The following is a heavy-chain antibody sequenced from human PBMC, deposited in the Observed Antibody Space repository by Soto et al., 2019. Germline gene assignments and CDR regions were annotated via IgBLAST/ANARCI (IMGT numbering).Heavy chain of an antibody. D-gene: IGHD5-12*01. CDR3: AREGNLGRWLQPLDF. CDR2: IYYNGNT. CDR1: GVSISSGDDY. Sequence: SETLSLTCIVSGVSISSGDDYWSWIRQPPGKGLEWIGYIYYNGNTKYNPSLKSRVTISVDTSKNHFSLQLISVTAADTAIYFCAREGNLGRWLQPLDFWGQGTLVTVSS. J-gene: IGHJ4*02. V-gene: IGHV4-61*03.